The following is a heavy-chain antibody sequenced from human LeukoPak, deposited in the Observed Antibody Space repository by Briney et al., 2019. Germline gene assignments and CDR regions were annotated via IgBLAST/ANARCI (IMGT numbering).Heavy chain of an antibody. CDR3: ARESDGSGYLSHSFDP. J-gene: IGHJ5*02. D-gene: IGHD3-10*01. CDR1: GGSISSFY. CDR2: IYTSGST. V-gene: IGHV4-4*07. Sequence: KPSETLSLTCTVSGGSISSFYWSWIRQPAGKGLEWIGRIYTSGSTNYNPSLKSRVTMSVDTSKNQFSLKLRSVTAADTAVYYCARESDGSGYLSHSFDPWGQGTLVTVSS.